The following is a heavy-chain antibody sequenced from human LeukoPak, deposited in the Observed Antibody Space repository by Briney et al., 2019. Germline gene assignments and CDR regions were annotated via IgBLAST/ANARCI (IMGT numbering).Heavy chain of an antibody. D-gene: IGHD6-13*01. CDR1: GFTFSSYS. CDR3: ARLNPGAAGTET. Sequence: PGGSLRLSCAASGFTFSSYSMNWVRQAPGKGLEWVSYISSSSSTIYYADSVKGRFTISRDNAKNSLYLQMNSLRAEDTAVYYSARLNPGAAGTETWGQGTLVTVSS. CDR2: ISSSSSTI. J-gene: IGHJ4*02. V-gene: IGHV3-48*01.